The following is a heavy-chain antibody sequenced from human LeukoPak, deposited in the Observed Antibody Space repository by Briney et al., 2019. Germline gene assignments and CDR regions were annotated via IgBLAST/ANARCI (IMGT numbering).Heavy chain of an antibody. D-gene: IGHD6-13*01. Sequence: GESLKISCKGSGYTFTTYWIGWVRQMPGKGLEWMGIIYSGDSDPRYSPSFQGQVTISADKSISTAYLEWSSLKASDSAMYYCVRHGLGSSWFGFDYWGQGTLVTVSS. CDR2: IYSGDSDP. J-gene: IGHJ4*02. CDR3: VRHGLGSSWFGFDY. V-gene: IGHV5-51*01. CDR1: GYTFTTYW.